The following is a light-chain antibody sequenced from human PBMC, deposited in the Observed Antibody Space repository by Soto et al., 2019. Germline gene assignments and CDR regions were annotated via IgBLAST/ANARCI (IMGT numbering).Light chain of an antibody. CDR1: QSLNTY. V-gene: IGKV1-39*01. CDR3: QQSYSTPYT. J-gene: IGKJ2*01. CDR2: AAS. Sequence: IQMTQSPSSLSASVGDRVTITCRASQSLNTYLNWYQQKPGKAPKLLIFAASSLQSGVPSRFSGTGSGTEFTLNISGLQPEDFATYYCQQSYSTPYTFGQGTKLEIK.